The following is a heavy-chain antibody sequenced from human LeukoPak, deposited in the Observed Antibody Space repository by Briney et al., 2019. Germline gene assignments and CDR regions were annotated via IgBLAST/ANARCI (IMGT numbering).Heavy chain of an antibody. Sequence: GGSLRLSCAASGFTFSSYGMHWVRQAPGKGLEWVAVISYDGSNKYYADSVKGRFTISRDNSKNTLYLQMNSLRAEDTAVYYCAKLSIAAAGIEAFDIWGQGTMVTVSS. V-gene: IGHV3-30*18. J-gene: IGHJ3*02. CDR3: AKLSIAAAGIEAFDI. CDR2: ISYDGSNK. D-gene: IGHD6-13*01. CDR1: GFTFSSYG.